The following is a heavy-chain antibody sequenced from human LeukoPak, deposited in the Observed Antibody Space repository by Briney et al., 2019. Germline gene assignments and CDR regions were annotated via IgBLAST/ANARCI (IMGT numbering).Heavy chain of an antibody. CDR3: ARAEPSCSSTSCYIAYFDY. CDR2: IYSGGST. V-gene: IGHV3-66*02. D-gene: IGHD2-2*02. J-gene: IGHJ4*02. Sequence: PGGSLRLSCAASGFTVSSNYMSWVRQAPGKGLEWVSVIYSGGSTYYADSVKSRFTISRDNSKNTLYLQMNSLRAEDTAVYYCARAEPSCSSTSCYIAYFDYWGQGTLVTVSS. CDR1: GFTVSSNY.